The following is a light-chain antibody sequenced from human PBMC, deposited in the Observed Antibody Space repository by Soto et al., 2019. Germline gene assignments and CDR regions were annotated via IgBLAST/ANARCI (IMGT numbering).Light chain of an antibody. CDR1: QDISNY. CDR2: DAS. J-gene: IGKJ5*01. Sequence: DIQMTQSPSSLSASVGDRVTITCQASQDISNYLNWYQQKPGKAPKLLIYDASNLETGVPSRFSGSGSGTDFTFTISSLQPEDFETYYCQQSYSNPITFGQGTRLEIK. V-gene: IGKV1-39*01. CDR3: QQSYSNPIT.